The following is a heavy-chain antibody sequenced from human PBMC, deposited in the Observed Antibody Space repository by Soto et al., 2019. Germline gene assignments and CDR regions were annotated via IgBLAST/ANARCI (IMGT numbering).Heavy chain of an antibody. CDR2: IMKSGDSA. V-gene: IGHV3-23*01. CDR1: GFTFSNYA. J-gene: IGHJ4*02. Sequence: LESGGALVQPGGSLRLSCAASGFTFSNYAMTWVRQTPGKGLERAATIMKSGDSAHYADSVGGRFTVSRDNSINVLYLQMNALRAEDTARYFCARESGGDWGYFDFWGQGSQVTVSS. D-gene: IGHD2-21*02. CDR3: ARESGGDWGYFDF.